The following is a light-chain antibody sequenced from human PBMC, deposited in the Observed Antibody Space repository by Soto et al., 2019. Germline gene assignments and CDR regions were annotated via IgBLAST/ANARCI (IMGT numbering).Light chain of an antibody. Sequence: DIQMTQSPSSLSASVGDRVTITCRASQSISRYLNWYQQKPGKAPKLLIYAASSLQSGVPSRFGASGSGTDFTLTISSLQPEDFATYYCQQSFTTPPWTFGQGTKVEIK. CDR3: QQSFTTPPWT. J-gene: IGKJ1*01. V-gene: IGKV1-39*01. CDR2: AAS. CDR1: QSISRY.